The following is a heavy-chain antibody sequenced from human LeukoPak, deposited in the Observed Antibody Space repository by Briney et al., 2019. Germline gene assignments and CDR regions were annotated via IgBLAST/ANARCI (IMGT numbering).Heavy chain of an antibody. CDR1: GFTFSSYA. V-gene: IGHV3-30-3*01. CDR3: ARASDYGGTPPDFDY. J-gene: IGHJ4*02. CDR2: ISYDGSNK. D-gene: IGHD4-23*01. Sequence: GGSLRLSCAASGFTFSSYAMTWVRQAPGKGLEWVAVISYDGSNKYYADSVKGRFTISRDNSKNTLYLQMNSLRAEDTAVYYCARASDYGGTPPDFDYWGQGTLVTVSS.